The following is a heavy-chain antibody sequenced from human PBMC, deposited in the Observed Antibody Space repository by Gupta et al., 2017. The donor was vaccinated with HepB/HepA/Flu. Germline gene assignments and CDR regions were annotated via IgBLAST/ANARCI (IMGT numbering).Heavy chain of an antibody. CDR1: GFTFDDYG. CDR2: INWNGGNT. J-gene: IGHJ4*02. CDR3: ARDGGYDSSGYYLDY. Sequence: EVQLVESGGGVVRPGGSLRLSCAASGFTFDDYGMSWVRQAPGKGLEWVSGINWNGGNTGYADSVKGRFTISRDNAKNSLYLQMNSLRAEDTALYYCARDGGYDSSGYYLDYWGQGTLVTVSS. D-gene: IGHD3-22*01. V-gene: IGHV3-20*04.